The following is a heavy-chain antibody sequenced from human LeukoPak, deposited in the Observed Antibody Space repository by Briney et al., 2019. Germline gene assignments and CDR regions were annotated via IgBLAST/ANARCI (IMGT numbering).Heavy chain of an antibody. CDR1: VYTFTFYY. V-gene: IGHV1-2*02. J-gene: IGHJ5*02. CDR2: INPNSGGT. D-gene: IGHD6-19*01. CDR3: ARDVTYSSGWYDWFDP. Sequence: GASVTVSFTSSVYTFTFYYMHWGRQAPGQGRGGKGGINPNSGGTNYAQKFPARATMTSDTSISTAYMELSRLRSDDTAVYYCARDVTYSSGWYDWFDPWGQGTLVTVSS.